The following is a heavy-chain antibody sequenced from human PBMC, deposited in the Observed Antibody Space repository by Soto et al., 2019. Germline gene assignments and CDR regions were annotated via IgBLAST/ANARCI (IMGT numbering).Heavy chain of an antibody. CDR1: GFAFTNVW. CDR3: NTYYDVRGGHTPL. CDR2: IKSKPDGETT. Sequence: QLVESGGGLVKPGGSLALSCAGSGFAFTNVWLHWVRQAPGKGLEWVGRIKSKPDGETTDYAAPDKGRFTISRDDSTNTLYLQLISLQTEDSGLYYCNTYYDVRGGHTPLWGQGTMVTVSS. D-gene: IGHD3-10*02. V-gene: IGHV3-15*07. J-gene: IGHJ4*02.